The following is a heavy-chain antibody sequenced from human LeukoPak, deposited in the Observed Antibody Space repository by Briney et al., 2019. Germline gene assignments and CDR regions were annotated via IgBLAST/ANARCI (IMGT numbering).Heavy chain of an antibody. D-gene: IGHD1-26*01. Sequence: GGSLRLSCAASGFTFSSYAMSWVRQAPGKGLEWVSAISGSGGSTHYADSVKGRFTISRDNSKNTLYLQMNSLRAEDTAVYYCARRDNSGSYSKFDYWGQGTLVTVSS. CDR1: GFTFSSYA. V-gene: IGHV3-23*01. J-gene: IGHJ4*02. CDR2: ISGSGGST. CDR3: ARRDNSGSYSKFDY.